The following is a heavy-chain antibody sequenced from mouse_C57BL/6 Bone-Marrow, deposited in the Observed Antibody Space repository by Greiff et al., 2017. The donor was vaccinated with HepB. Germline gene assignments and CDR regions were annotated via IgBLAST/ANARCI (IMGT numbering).Heavy chain of an antibody. J-gene: IGHJ2*01. V-gene: IGHV7-3*01. CDR3: ARYFGISFDY. CDR2: IRNKANGYTT. Sequence: EVQVVESGGGLVQPGGSLSLSCAASGFTFTDYYMSWVRQPPGKALEWLGFIRNKANGYTTEYSASVKGRFTISRDNSQSILYLQMNALRAEDSATYYCARYFGISFDYWGQGTTLTVSS. CDR1: GFTFTDYY.